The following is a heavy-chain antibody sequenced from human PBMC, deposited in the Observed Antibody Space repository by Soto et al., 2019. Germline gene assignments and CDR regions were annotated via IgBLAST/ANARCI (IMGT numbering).Heavy chain of an antibody. V-gene: IGHV1-3*01. Sequence: QIQLMQSGAEVKKPGASVKVSCKASGYTFTSYGIHWVRQAPGQRLEWTGWINAGNGNTKDSEKFQGRVTITRDTSESTAYLELSSLRSEDTAVYYCARDPNDSSAYYHHYYYGMDVWGQGTTVTVSS. CDR3: ARDPNDSSAYYHHYYYGMDV. CDR2: INAGNGNT. D-gene: IGHD3-22*01. CDR1: GYTFTSYG. J-gene: IGHJ6*02.